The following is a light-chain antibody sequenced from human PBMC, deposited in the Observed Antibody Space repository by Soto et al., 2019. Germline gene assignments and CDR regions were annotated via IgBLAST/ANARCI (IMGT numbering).Light chain of an antibody. J-gene: IGLJ2*01. V-gene: IGLV1-51*01. CDR2: DNN. CDR1: SSNIGNNY. CDR3: GTWDSRLRVVV. Sequence: QSVLTQPPSVSAAPRQKVTISCYGSSSNIGNNYVSWYHRVPGTAPKLLIYDNNERPSGIPDRFSGSKSGTSATLDITGLQTGDEGDYHRGTWDSRLRVVVFGGGTKVTVL.